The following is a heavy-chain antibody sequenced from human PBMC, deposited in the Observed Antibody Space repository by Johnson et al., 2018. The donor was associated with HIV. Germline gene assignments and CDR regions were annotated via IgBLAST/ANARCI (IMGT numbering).Heavy chain of an antibody. D-gene: IGHD3-22*01. J-gene: IGHJ3*02. Sequence: QVQLVESGGGVVQPGRSLRLSCADSGFTFSSYAMHWVRQAPGKGLEWVAVISYDGSNKYYADSVKGRFTISRDNSKNTLYLKMNSLRAEDTAVYYCARDRHYSSGYYWSMGDAFDIWGQGTMVTVSS. V-gene: IGHV3-30*04. CDR3: ARDRHYSSGYYWSMGDAFDI. CDR2: ISYDGSNK. CDR1: GFTFSSYA.